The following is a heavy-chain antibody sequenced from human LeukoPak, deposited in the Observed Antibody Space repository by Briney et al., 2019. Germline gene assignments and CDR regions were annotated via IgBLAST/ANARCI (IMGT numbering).Heavy chain of an antibody. CDR3: ARSSSSWYRALIY. Sequence: SETLSLTCTVSGGSISSYYWSWIRQPPGKGLEWIGYIYYSGSTNYNPSLKSRVTISVDTSKNQFSLKLSSVTAADTAVYYCARSSSSWYRALIYWGQGTLVTVSS. J-gene: IGHJ4*02. CDR1: GGSISSYY. D-gene: IGHD6-13*01. CDR2: IYYSGST. V-gene: IGHV4-59*12.